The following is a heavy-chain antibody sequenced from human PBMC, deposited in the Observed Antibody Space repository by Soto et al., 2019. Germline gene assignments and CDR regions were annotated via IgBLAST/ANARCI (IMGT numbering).Heavy chain of an antibody. CDR3: ARGLLTYYYGSGSYSWFDP. D-gene: IGHD3-10*01. J-gene: IGHJ5*02. Sequence: SETLSLTCAVYGGSFSGYYWSWIRQPPGKGLEWIGEINHSGSTNDNPSLKSRVTISVDTSKNQFSLKLSSVTAADTAVYYCARGLLTYYYGSGSYSWFDPWGQGTLVTVS. CDR2: INHSGST. CDR1: GGSFSGYY. V-gene: IGHV4-34*01.